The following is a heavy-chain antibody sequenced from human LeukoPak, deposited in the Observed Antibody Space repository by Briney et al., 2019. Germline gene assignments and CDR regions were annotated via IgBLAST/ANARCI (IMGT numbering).Heavy chain of an antibody. CDR2: ITPILGIA. CDR3: ARGRRTTILSHYYYYMDV. Sequence: SVKLSCKSSGGTFSSCTISWMRHPPAQGLERMGRITPILGIANYAQKFQGRVTITADKSTNTAYMELSSLRSEDTAVYYCARGRRTTILSHYYYYMDVWGKGTTVTVSS. CDR1: GGTFSSCT. D-gene: IGHD3-3*01. V-gene: IGHV1-69*02. J-gene: IGHJ6*03.